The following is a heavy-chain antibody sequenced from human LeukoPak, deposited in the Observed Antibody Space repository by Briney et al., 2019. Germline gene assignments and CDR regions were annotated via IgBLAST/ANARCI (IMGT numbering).Heavy chain of an antibody. Sequence: PSETLSLTCTVSGGSISSYYWSWIRQPPGKGLEWIGYIYYSGSTNYNPSLKSRVTISVDTSKNQFSLKLSSVTAADTAVYYCARVKDELDAFDIWGQGTMVTVSS. CDR3: ARVKDELDAFDI. CDR2: IYYSGST. J-gene: IGHJ3*02. D-gene: IGHD1-26*01. V-gene: IGHV4-59*01. CDR1: GGSISSYY.